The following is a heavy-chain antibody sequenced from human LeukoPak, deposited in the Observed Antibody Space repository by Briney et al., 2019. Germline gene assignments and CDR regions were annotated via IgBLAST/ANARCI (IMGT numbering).Heavy chain of an antibody. CDR2: ISSGGSYI. J-gene: IGHJ4*02. V-gene: IGHV3-21*01. CDR1: GFTFSDYA. Sequence: GGSLRLFCAASGFTFSDYAMIWLRQAPGKGLEWVSSISSGGSYISYADSVKGRFTVSRDNAKDSLFLQMRSLRDEDTAVYYCARGPALYCTSSSCLDGVDWGQGTLVSVSS. D-gene: IGHD2-2*01. CDR3: ARGPALYCTSSSCLDGVD.